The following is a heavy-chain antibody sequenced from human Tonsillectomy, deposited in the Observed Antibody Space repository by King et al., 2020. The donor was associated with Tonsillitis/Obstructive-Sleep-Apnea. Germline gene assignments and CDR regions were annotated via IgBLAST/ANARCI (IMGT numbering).Heavy chain of an antibody. D-gene: IGHD2-2*01. V-gene: IGHV1-18*01. CDR1: GYTFTSYG. CDR3: AHGNYCSTTSCPYGMDV. J-gene: IGHJ6*02. CDR2: ISGYNGNT. Sequence: QLVQSGAEVKKPGASVKVSCKASGYTFTSYGVSWVRQAPGQGLEWMGWISGYNGNTNYAQKFQGRVTMTTDTSTSTAYMELRSLRSDDTAVYYCAHGNYCSTTSCPYGMDVWGQGTTVTVSS.